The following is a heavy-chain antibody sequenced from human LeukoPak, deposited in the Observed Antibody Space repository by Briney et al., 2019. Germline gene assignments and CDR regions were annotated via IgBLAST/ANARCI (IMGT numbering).Heavy chain of an antibody. Sequence: GGSPRLSGAASGFTFSSYAMSWVRQAPGKGLEWVSAISGSGGSTYYADSVKGRFTISRDNSKNTLYLQTNSLRAEDTAVYYCAKEGFLEWFKIFDYWGQGTLVTVSS. D-gene: IGHD3-3*01. CDR1: GFTFSSYA. V-gene: IGHV3-23*01. CDR3: AKEGFLEWFKIFDY. CDR2: ISGSGGST. J-gene: IGHJ4*02.